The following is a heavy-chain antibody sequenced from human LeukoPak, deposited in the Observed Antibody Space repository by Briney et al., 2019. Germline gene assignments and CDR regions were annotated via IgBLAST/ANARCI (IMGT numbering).Heavy chain of an antibody. V-gene: IGHV3-48*04. D-gene: IGHD5-12*01. CDR1: GFTFSSYS. CDR2: ISSSGSTI. J-gene: IGHJ4*02. CDR3: AREWLRIDY. Sequence: GGSLRLSCAASGFTFSSYSMNWVRQAPGKGLEWVSYISSSGSTIYYADSVKGRFTISRDNAKNSLYLQMSSLRAEDTAVYYCAREWLRIDYWGQGTLVTVSS.